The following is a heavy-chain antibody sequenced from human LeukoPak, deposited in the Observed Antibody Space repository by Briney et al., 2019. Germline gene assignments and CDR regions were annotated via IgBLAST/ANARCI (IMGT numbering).Heavy chain of an antibody. Sequence: SGGSLRLSCAASGFDFSSNWMHWVRHAPGQGLVWVSRIKGDGISTNYADSVKSRFTISRDIAKNTLYLQMNSLRAEDTGVYYCAKDHYWSIDYWGRGTLVTVSS. D-gene: IGHD3-3*01. V-gene: IGHV3-74*01. CDR3: AKDHYWSIDY. J-gene: IGHJ4*02. CDR2: IKGDGIST. CDR1: GFDFSSNW.